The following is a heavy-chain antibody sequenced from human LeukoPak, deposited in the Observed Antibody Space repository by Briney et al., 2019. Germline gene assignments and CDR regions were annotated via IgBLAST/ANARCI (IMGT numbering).Heavy chain of an antibody. J-gene: IGHJ4*02. CDR2: INHSGST. CDR1: GGSFSGYY. Sequence: PSETLSLTCAVYGGSFSGYYWSWICQPPGKGLEWIGEINHSGSTNYNPSLKSRVTISVDASKNQFSLKLSSVTAADTAVYYCARGNDYGDYVYFDYWGQGTLVTVSS. V-gene: IGHV4-34*01. D-gene: IGHD4-17*01. CDR3: ARGNDYGDYVYFDY.